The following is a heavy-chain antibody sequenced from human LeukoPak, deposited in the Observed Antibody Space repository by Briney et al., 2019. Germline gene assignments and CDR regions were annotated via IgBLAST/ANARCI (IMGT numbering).Heavy chain of an antibody. J-gene: IGHJ4*02. Sequence: KPSETLSLTCTVSGGSISSYYWSWIRQPPGKGLEWIGYIYYSGSTNYNPSLKSRVTISVDTSKNQFSLKLSSVTAADTAVYYCANISGAWGHYYGSGIIDYWGQGTLVTVSS. D-gene: IGHD3-10*01. V-gene: IGHV4-59*01. CDR1: GGSISSYY. CDR3: ANISGAWGHYYGSGIIDY. CDR2: IYYSGST.